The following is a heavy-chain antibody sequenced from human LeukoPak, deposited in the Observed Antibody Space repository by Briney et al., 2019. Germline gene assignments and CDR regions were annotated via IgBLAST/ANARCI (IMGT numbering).Heavy chain of an antibody. D-gene: IGHD6-13*01. CDR2: TNGSGGST. CDR1: GFTFSSYA. J-gene: IGHJ6*02. Sequence: GGSLRLSCAASGFTFSSYAMIWVRQAPGKGLEWVSGTNGSGGSTYYADSVKGRFTISRDNSKNTLYLQMNSLRAEDTAVYYCAKMSSSWTYYYGMDVWGQGTTVTVSS. CDR3: AKMSSSWTYYYGMDV. V-gene: IGHV3-23*01.